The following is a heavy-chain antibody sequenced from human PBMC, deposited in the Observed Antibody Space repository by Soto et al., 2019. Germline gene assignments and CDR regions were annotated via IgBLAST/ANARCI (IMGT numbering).Heavy chain of an antibody. D-gene: IGHD6-13*01. Sequence: GASVKVSCKASGYTFTSYGISWVRQAPGQGLEWMGWISAYNGNTNYAQKLQGRVTMTTDTSTSTAYMELRSLRSDDTAVYYCARDCSSSWYTYYGMDVWGQGTTVTVSS. V-gene: IGHV1-18*04. J-gene: IGHJ6*02. CDR3: ARDCSSSWYTYYGMDV. CDR1: GYTFTSYG. CDR2: ISAYNGNT.